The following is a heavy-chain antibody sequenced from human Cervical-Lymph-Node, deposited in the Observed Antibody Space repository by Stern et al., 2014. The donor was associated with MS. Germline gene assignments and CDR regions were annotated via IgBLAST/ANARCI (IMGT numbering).Heavy chain of an antibody. CDR3: ARERRGTFERWLPVTYFDY. Sequence: QVQVLQTGPEMKKPGYSVKVSCKASGGTLSSYAVSWVRQAPGQGLEWVGGIMLGTANYAPKFQGRVTITADESTDTAYMELNRLISEDTAVYYCARERRGTFERWLPVTYFDYWGQGTLVTVSS. CDR2: IMLGTA. D-gene: IGHD5-24*01. J-gene: IGHJ4*02. CDR1: GGTLSSYA. V-gene: IGHV1-69*01.